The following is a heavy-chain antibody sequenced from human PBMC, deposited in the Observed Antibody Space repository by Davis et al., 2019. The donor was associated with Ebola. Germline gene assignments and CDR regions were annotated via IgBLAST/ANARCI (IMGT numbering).Heavy chain of an antibody. V-gene: IGHV1-3*01. D-gene: IGHD6-13*01. CDR3: ARDLHGYNWFDP. CDR1: GYTFTSYA. Sequence: ASVKVSCKASGYTFTSYAMHWVRQAPGQRLEGMGWINAGNGNTKYSQKFQGRVTITRDTYASTAYMELSSLRSEDTAVYYCARDLHGYNWFDPWGQGTLVTVSS. J-gene: IGHJ5*02. CDR2: INAGNGNT.